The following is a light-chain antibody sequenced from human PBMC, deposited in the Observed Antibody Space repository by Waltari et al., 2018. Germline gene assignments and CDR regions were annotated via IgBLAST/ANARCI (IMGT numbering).Light chain of an antibody. CDR3: TSFTNRGSWV. CDR1: STDVGTYNY. CDR2: EVS. J-gene: IGLJ3*02. Sequence: QSALTQPASVTGSPGQSLTVSCTGTSTDVGTYNYVPWYHQRPGQAPQLLISEVSNRPSWVSVRFSGSKSGNTASLTISGLQPEDEADYYCTSFTNRGSWVFGGGTKLTVL. V-gene: IGLV2-14*01.